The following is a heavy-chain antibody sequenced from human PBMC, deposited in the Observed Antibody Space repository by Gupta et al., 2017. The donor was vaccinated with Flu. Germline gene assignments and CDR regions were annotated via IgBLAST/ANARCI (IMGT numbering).Heavy chain of an antibody. J-gene: IGHJ3*02. V-gene: IGHV4-34*01. CDR2: IKTSGST. Sequence: QVQLQQWSAGLLTPSATLYLTCAVYGGSSSGYYWSWIRQPPGKGMEWIGEIKTSGSTNYNPSLKSRVTIAVDTSKNQFSLKLRSVTAADTAVYYGARGVVATTPEGDAFDIWGQGTMVTVSS. CDR1: GGSSSGYY. D-gene: IGHD5-12*01. CDR3: ARGVVATTPEGDAFDI.